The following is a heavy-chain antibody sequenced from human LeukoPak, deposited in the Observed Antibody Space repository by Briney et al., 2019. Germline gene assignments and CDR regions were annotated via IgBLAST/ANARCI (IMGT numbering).Heavy chain of an antibody. CDR3: AIPPLSGTGSSRPLAGIDV. V-gene: IGHV3-7*01. Sequence: GGSLRLSCAASGFTFSSYWMSWVRQAPGKGLEWVANIKQDESEKYYVDSVKGRFTISRDNAKNSLYLQMNSLRAEDTAVYYCAIPPLSGTGSSRPLAGIDVWGQGTTVTVSS. J-gene: IGHJ6*02. CDR2: IKQDESEK. D-gene: IGHD3-10*01. CDR1: GFTFSSYW.